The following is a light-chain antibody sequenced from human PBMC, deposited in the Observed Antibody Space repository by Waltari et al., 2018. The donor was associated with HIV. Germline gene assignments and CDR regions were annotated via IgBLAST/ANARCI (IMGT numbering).Light chain of an antibody. Sequence: VMTQSPDSLAVPLGVRATINCKSSQSVLYSSNNKNYLASYQQKPGQPPKLLVYWASTRESVVPGRFSGSGSGTDFTLTSSSLQAEDVAVYYCQHYYSSPLTFGGGTKVEIK. CDR2: WAS. CDR3: QHYYSSPLT. CDR1: QSVLYSSNNKNY. J-gene: IGKJ4*01. V-gene: IGKV4-1*01.